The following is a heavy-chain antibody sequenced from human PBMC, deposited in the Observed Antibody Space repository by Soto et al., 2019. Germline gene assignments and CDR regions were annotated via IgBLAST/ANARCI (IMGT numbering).Heavy chain of an antibody. CDR1: GGTFSSYA. J-gene: IGHJ4*02. D-gene: IGHD3-10*01. CDR3: AREGPDYYGSGSYNLHFDY. CDR2: IIPIFGTA. Sequence: ASVKVSCKASGGTFSSYAISWVRQAPGQGLEWMGGIIPIFGTANYAQKFQGRVTITADESTSTAYMELSSLRSEDTAVYYCAREGPDYYGSGSYNLHFDYWGQGTLVTSPQ. V-gene: IGHV1-69*13.